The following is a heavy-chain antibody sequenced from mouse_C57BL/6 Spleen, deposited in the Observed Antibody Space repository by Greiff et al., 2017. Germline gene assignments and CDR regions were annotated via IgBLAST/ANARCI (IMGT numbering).Heavy chain of an antibody. CDR1: GFTFGDYG. Sequence: EVQGVESGGGLVKPGGSLKLSCAASGFTFGDYGMHWVRQAPEKGLEWVAYISSGSSTIYYADTVKGRFTISRDNAKNTLFLQMTSLRSEDTAMYYCARHSNYGAMDYWGQGTSVTVSS. CDR3: ARHSNYGAMDY. D-gene: IGHD2-5*01. J-gene: IGHJ4*01. CDR2: ISSGSSTI. V-gene: IGHV5-17*01.